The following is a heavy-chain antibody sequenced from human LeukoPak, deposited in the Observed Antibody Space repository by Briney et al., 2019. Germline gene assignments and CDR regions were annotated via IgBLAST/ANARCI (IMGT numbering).Heavy chain of an antibody. CDR2: IYHSGST. Sequence: PSGTLSLTCAVSGGSISSSNWWSWVRQPPGKGLEWIGEIYHSGSTNYNSSLKSRVTISVDTSKNQFSLKMKSVTAADTAVYYCARDRDGYTFWYFDLWGRGTLVTVSS. CDR3: ARDRDGYTFWYFDL. CDR1: GGSISSSNW. D-gene: IGHD5-24*01. J-gene: IGHJ2*01. V-gene: IGHV4-4*02.